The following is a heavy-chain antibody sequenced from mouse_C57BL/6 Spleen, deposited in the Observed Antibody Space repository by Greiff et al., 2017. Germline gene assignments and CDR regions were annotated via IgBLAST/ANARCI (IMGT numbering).Heavy chain of an antibody. J-gene: IGHJ2*01. CDR3: ARQGPDGNFFDY. CDR1: GFTFSSYG. CDR2: ISSGGSYT. V-gene: IGHV5-6*01. Sequence: EVQRVESGGDLVKPGGSLKLSCAASGFTFSSYGMSWVRQTPDKRLEWVATISSGGSYTYYPDSVKGRFTISRDNANNTLYLQKSRLKSEDTAMDYCARQGPDGNFFDYWGQGTTLTVSS. D-gene: IGHD2-1*01.